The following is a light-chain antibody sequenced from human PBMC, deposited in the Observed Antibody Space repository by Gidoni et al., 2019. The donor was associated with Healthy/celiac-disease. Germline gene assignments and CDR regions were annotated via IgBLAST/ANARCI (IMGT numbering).Light chain of an antibody. CDR1: SSDVGGYDY. CDR3: CSYAGSYTFGI. CDR2: DVS. J-gene: IGLJ2*01. Sequence: QSAPTQPRSVSASTGPSVTISCTGPSSDVGGYDYVSWYQQHPAKATKLMIYDVSKRPSGVPDRFSGSKSGNTASLTISGLQAEDEADYYCCSYAGSYTFGIFGGGTKLTVL. V-gene: IGLV2-11*01.